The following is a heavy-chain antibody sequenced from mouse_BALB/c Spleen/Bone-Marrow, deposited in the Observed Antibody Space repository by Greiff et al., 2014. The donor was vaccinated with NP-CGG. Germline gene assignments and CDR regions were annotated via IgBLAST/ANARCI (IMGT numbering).Heavy chain of an antibody. Sequence: QVQLQQPGAELAKPGASVKMSCKASGYTFTDYWMHWVKQRPGQGLEWLGYINPSTGYTEYNQKFKDKATLTADKSSSTAYMQLNSLTSEDSAVYYCARFYDGDYLPLDYWGQGTTLSVSS. J-gene: IGHJ2*01. CDR3: ARFYDGDYLPLDY. D-gene: IGHD2-3*01. V-gene: IGHV1-7*01. CDR1: GYTFTDYW. CDR2: INPSTGYT.